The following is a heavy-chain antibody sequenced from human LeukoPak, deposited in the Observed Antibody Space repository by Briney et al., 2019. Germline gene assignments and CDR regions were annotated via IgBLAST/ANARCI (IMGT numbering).Heavy chain of an antibody. J-gene: IGHJ4*02. V-gene: IGHV3-30*02. CDR2: IRYDGSNK. Sequence: PGGSLRLSCAASEFTFSSYGMHWVRQAPGKGLDWVAFIRYDGSNKYYADSVKGRFTISRDNSKNTLYLQMNSLRAEDTAAYYCAKDDSREDIVVVPAATAFDYWAQGTLVTVSS. CDR3: AKDDSREDIVVVPAATAFDY. D-gene: IGHD2-2*01. CDR1: EFTFSSYG.